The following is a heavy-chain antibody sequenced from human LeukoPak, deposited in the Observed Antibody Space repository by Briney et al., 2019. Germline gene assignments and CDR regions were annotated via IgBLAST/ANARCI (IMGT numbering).Heavy chain of an antibody. D-gene: IGHD3-22*01. J-gene: IGHJ4*02. V-gene: IGHV3-66*01. CDR2: IYSGGSI. Sequence: GGSLRLSCAASGFTVSSNYMSWVRQAPGKGLEWVSVIYSGGSIYYADSVKGRFTISRDNSKNTVDLQMNSLRAEDTAVYYCARGHDYDSSVAYWGQGTLVTVSS. CDR1: GFTVSSNY. CDR3: ARGHDYDSSVAY.